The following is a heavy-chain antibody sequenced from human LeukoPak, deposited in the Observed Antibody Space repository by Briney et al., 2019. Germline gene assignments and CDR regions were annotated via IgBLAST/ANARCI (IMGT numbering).Heavy chain of an antibody. J-gene: IGHJ4*02. V-gene: IGHV3-23*01. CDR1: GFTFSSYA. D-gene: IGHD3-3*01. CDR2: ISGSGGST. CDR3: AKSVSYDFWSGDSSNYFDY. Sequence: GGSLRLSCADSGFTFSSYAMSWVRQAPGKGLEWVSAISGSGGSTYYADSVKGRFTISRDNSKNTLYLQMNSLRAEDTAVYYCAKSVSYDFWSGDSSNYFDYWGQGTLVTVSS.